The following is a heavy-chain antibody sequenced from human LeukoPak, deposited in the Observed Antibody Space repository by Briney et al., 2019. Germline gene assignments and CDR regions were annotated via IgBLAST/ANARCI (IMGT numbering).Heavy chain of an antibody. Sequence: GGSLRLSCAASGFTFSSYSMNWVRQAPGKGLEWVSSISSSSYIYYADSVKGRFAISRDNAKNSLYLQMNSLRAEDTAVYYCARPGIAVYYFDYWGQGTLVTVSS. CDR3: ARPGIAVYYFDY. CDR2: ISSSSYI. J-gene: IGHJ4*02. D-gene: IGHD6-19*01. CDR1: GFTFSSYS. V-gene: IGHV3-21*01.